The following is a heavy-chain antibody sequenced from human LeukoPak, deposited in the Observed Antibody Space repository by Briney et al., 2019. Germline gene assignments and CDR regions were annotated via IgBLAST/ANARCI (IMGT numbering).Heavy chain of an antibody. V-gene: IGHV4-59*08. CDR3: ARVARSMSSSSEDS. D-gene: IGHD6-13*01. Sequence: KPSETLSLTCTVSGASIRSYYWSWIRQPPGKGLEWIGYIYYSGSTNYNPSLKSRVTISVDTSKNRFSLKLNSVTAADTAVYYCARVARSMSSSSEDSWGQGTLVTVSS. CDR1: GASIRSYY. J-gene: IGHJ4*02. CDR2: IYYSGST.